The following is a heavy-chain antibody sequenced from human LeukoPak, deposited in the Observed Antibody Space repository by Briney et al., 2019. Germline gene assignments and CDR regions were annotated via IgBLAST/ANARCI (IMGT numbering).Heavy chain of an antibody. CDR3: AKDLRDDSSGYYYEFDY. D-gene: IGHD3-22*01. CDR1: GFTFDDYA. CDR2: ISWNSGSI. Sequence: SGRSLRLSCAASGFTFDDYAMPWVRQAPGKGLEWVSGISWNSGSIGYADSVKGRFTISRDNAKNSLYLQMNSLRAEDTALYYCAKDLRDDSSGYYYEFDYWGQGTLVTVSS. V-gene: IGHV3-9*01. J-gene: IGHJ4*02.